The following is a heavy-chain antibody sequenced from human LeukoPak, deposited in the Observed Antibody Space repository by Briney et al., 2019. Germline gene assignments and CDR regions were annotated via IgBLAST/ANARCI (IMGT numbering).Heavy chain of an antibody. J-gene: IGHJ4*02. CDR2: ISSNSDYI. V-gene: IGHV3-21*01. CDR3: ARGLCGGDCYDY. Sequence: GGSLRLSCAASGFTFSSYDMHWVRQAPGKGLEWVSSISSNSDYIYYADSVKGRFTISRDNAKNSLYLQMNSLRAEDTAVYYCARGLCGGDCYDYWGQGTLVTVSS. CDR1: GFTFSSYD. D-gene: IGHD2-21*01.